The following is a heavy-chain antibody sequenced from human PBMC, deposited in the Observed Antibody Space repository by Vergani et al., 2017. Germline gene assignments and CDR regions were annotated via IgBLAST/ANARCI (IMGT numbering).Heavy chain of an antibody. CDR1: GFTFSSYW. D-gene: IGHD4-23*01. Sequence: EVQLVESGGGLVQPGGSLRLSCAASGFTFSSYWMSWVRQAPGKGLEWVANIKQDGSEKYYVDSVKGRFTISRDNAKNSLYLQMNSLRAEDTAVYYCARGSPAATVVTSFDYWGQGTLVTVSS. CDR2: IKQDGSEK. J-gene: IGHJ4*02. V-gene: IGHV3-7*01. CDR3: ARGSPAATVVTSFDY.